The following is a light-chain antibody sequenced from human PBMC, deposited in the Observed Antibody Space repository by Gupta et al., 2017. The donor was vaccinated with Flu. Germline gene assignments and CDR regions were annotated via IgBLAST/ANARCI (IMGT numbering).Light chain of an antibody. CDR1: NSEIGAYNY. CDR3: RSYTGSYKF. CDR2: EVN. Sequence: QSITTSCTGTNSEIGAYNYVSWDQQHPGNALNLIIFEVNNRTAVSSNRFSGSKSGDTASLIISGLQAEDEDLFHCRSYTGSYKFFGGGTKLTVL. J-gene: IGLJ2*01. V-gene: IGLV2-14*03.